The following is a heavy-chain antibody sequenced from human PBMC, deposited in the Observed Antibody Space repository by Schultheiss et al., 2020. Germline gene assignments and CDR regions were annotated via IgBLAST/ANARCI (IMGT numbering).Heavy chain of an antibody. J-gene: IGHJ6*02. CDR2: ISYDGSNK. V-gene: IGHV3-30*03. Sequence: GGSLRLSCAASGFTFSSYGMHWVRQAPGKGLEWVAVISYDGSNKYYADSVKGRFTISRDNSKNTLYLQMNSLRAEDTAVYYCAREDIVVVPAAIGSGSLDYYYYGMDVWGQGTTVTVS. CDR3: AREDIVVVPAAIGSGSLDYYYYGMDV. CDR1: GFTFSSYG. D-gene: IGHD2-2*02.